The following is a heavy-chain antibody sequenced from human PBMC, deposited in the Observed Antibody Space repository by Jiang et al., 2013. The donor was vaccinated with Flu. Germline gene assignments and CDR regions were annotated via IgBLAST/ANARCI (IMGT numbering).Heavy chain of an antibody. Sequence: KGLEWLSYISRGVGTMYADSVKGRFTISRDNSKNTLYLQINSLRGEDTAVYYCAKDMGIYSSGWYPRLVDYYYYGMDVWGQGTTVTVSS. J-gene: IGHJ6*02. CDR3: AKDMGIYSSGWYPRLVDYYYYGMDV. V-gene: IGHV3-NL1*01. D-gene: IGHD6-19*01. CDR2: ISRGVGTM.